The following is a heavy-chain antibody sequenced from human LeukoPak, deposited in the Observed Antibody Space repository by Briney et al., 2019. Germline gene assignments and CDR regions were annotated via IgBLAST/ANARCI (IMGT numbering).Heavy chain of an antibody. CDR3: ARDGRSGYRPTSGWFDP. CDR2: IYYSGST. D-gene: IGHD6-13*01. Sequence: SETLSLTCAVYGGSFSGYYWSWIRQHPGKGLEWIGYIYYSGSTYYNPSLKSRVTISVDTSKNQFSLKLSSVTAADTAVYYCARDGRSGYRPTSGWFDPWGQGTLVTVSS. CDR1: GGSFSGYY. V-gene: IGHV4-31*11. J-gene: IGHJ5*02.